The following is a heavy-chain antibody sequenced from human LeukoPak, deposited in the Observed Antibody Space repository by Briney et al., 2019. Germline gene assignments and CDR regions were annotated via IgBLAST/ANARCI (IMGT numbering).Heavy chain of an antibody. J-gene: IGHJ4*02. Sequence: GGSLRLSCAASGFTFSNAWMSWVRQAPGKGLEWVGRIKSKTDGGTTDYGAPVKGRFTISRDDSKNTLYLQMNSLKIEDTAVYYCTGAVSAGGYSYDYPSYGLWGQGALVTVSS. CDR3: TGAVSAGGYSYDYPSYGL. CDR1: GFTFSNAW. V-gene: IGHV3-15*01. CDR2: IKSKTDGGTT. D-gene: IGHD5-18*01.